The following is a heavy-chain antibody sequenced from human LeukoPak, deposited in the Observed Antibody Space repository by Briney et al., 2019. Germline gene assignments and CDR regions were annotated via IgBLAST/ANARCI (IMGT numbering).Heavy chain of an antibody. Sequence: PGRSLRLSCAASGFTFSTYALHWVRQAPGKGLEWVAVISYDDGSNKHYADSVKGRFTISRDNSKNTLYLQMNSLRTEDTAVYYCARESGGNTPYYFDYWGQGTLVTVSS. D-gene: IGHD2-2*02. CDR2: ISYDDGSNK. CDR3: ARESGGNTPYYFDY. J-gene: IGHJ4*02. CDR1: GFTFSTYA. V-gene: IGHV3-30*04.